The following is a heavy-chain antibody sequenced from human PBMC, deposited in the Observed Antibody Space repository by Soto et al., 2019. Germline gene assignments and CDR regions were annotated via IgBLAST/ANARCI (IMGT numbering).Heavy chain of an antibody. CDR3: AKDRRAGGNYGFYSDF. CDR2: SSATGAGT. D-gene: IGHD1-7*01. V-gene: IGHV3-23*01. CDR1: GFTFSSYG. Sequence: EVQLLESGGGLVQPGGSLRLSCAASGFTFSSYGMTWVRQAPGKGLEWVSFSSATGAGTYYADSVKGRFTISRDNSKTPVHLQMTRLSADDPAVYFCAKDRRAGGNYGFYSDFWGQGALVIVSS. J-gene: IGHJ4*02.